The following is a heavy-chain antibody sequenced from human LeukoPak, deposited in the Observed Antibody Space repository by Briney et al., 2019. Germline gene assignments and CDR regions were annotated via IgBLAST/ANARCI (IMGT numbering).Heavy chain of an antibody. CDR2: ISGSGGST. CDR3: AKALDYDYVWGSYREPTSGY. V-gene: IGHV3-23*01. D-gene: IGHD3-16*02. CDR1: GFTFSSYA. Sequence: GGPLRLSCAASGFTFSSYAMSWVRQAPGKGLEWVSAISGSGGSTYYADSVKGRFTISRDNSKNTLYLQMNSLRAEDTAVYYCAKALDYDYVWGSYREPTSGYWGQGTLVTVSS. J-gene: IGHJ4*02.